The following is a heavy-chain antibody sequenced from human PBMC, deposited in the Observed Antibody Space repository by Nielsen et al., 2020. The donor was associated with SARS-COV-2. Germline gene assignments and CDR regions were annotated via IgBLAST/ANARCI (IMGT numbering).Heavy chain of an antibody. D-gene: IGHD4-17*01. Sequence: GGSLRLSCAASGFTFNSYGMHWVRQAPGKGLEWVAVIWYDGSNKYYADSVKGRFTISRDNSKNTLYLQMNSLRAEDTAVYYCARDRGDYGDWNWFDPWGQGTLVTVSS. CDR2: IWYDGSNK. V-gene: IGHV3-33*01. CDR3: ARDRGDYGDWNWFDP. J-gene: IGHJ5*02. CDR1: GFTFNSYG.